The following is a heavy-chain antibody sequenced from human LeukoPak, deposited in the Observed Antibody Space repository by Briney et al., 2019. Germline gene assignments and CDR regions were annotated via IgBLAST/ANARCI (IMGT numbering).Heavy chain of an antibody. CDR1: GGTFSSYA. J-gene: IGHJ6*02. D-gene: IGHD2-21*02. CDR2: IIPILGIA. V-gene: IGHV1-69*04. CDR3: ARAAHIVVVTAIRRYYGMDV. Sequence: SVKVSCKASGGTFSSYAIGWVRQAPGQGLEWMGRIIPILGIANYAQKFQGRVTITADKSTSTAYMELSSLRSEDTAVYYCARAAHIVVVTAIRRYYGMDVWGQGTTVTVSS.